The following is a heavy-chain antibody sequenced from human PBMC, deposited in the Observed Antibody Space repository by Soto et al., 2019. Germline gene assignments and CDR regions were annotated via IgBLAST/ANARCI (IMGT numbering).Heavy chain of an antibody. CDR2: IYYSGST. J-gene: IGHJ4*02. D-gene: IGHD3-22*01. CDR1: GGSISSGGYY. V-gene: IGHV4-31*03. Sequence: SETLSLTCTVSGGSISSGGYYWSWIRQHPGKGLEWIGYIYYSGSTYYNPSLKSRVTISVDTSKNQFSLKLSSVTAADTAVYYCARDTATYYYDSSGYLSYYFDYWGQGTLVTVS. CDR3: ARDTATYYYDSSGYLSYYFDY.